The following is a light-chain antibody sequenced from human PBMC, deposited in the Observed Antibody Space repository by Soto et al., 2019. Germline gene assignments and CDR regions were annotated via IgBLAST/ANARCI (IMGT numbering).Light chain of an antibody. J-gene: IGLJ1*01. V-gene: IGLV2-14*03. CDR3: SSFAGSNYV. Sequence: QSVLTQPASVSGSRGQSIAISCTGTISDVGGNKFVSWYQQYPGKAPKLMLCDVSNRPSGVSNRFSGSKSGNTASLTISGLQAEDEADYYCSSFAGSNYVFGTGTKVTVL. CDR1: ISDVGGNKF. CDR2: DVS.